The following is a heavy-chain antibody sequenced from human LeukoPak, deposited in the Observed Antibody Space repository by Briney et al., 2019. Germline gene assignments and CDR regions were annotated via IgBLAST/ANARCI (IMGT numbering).Heavy chain of an antibody. V-gene: IGHV3-23*01. CDR1: GFTFSSYA. J-gene: IGHJ4*02. D-gene: IGHD1-26*01. Sequence: GGSLRLSCAASGFTFSSYAMSWVRQAPGKGLGWVSAIIGIGGSTYYADSVKGRFTNSRDNSKNTLYLQMNSLRAEDTAVYYYAKPRSGSYDFDYWGQGTLVTVSS. CDR2: IIGIGGST. CDR3: AKPRSGSYDFDY.